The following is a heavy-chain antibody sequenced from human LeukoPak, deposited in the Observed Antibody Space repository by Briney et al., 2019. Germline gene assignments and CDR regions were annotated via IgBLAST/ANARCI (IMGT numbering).Heavy chain of an antibody. Sequence: PSETLSLTCTVSGAFISKSYHHWAWIRQPPGKGLEWIGSIFYNGSTYYNPSLKSRVTISVYTSKNQFSLKLTSVTAADTAVFYCARPSDPGYCSSISCSLPFDYWGQGIRVIVSS. V-gene: IGHV4-39*01. CDR3: ARPSDPGYCSSISCSLPFDY. J-gene: IGHJ4*02. CDR1: GAFISKSYHH. CDR2: IFYNGST. D-gene: IGHD2-2*01.